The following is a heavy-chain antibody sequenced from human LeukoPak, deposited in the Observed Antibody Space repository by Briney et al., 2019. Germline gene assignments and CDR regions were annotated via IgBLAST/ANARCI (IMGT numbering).Heavy chain of an antibody. J-gene: IGHJ4*02. D-gene: IGHD5-24*01. CDR3: ASLRRRDGYNNYFDY. Sequence: SETLSLTCTVSGGSMRSYYWSWIRQPPGKGLEWTGYIYYSGSTIYNPSLKSRVTISVDTSKNQFSLKLSSVAAADTAVYYCASLRRRDGYNNYFDYWGQGTLVTVSS. CDR1: GGSMRSYY. V-gene: IGHV4-59*12. CDR2: IYYSGST.